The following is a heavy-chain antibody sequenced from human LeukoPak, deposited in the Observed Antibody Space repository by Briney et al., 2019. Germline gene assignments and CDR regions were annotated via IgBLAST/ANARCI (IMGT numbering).Heavy chain of an antibody. CDR3: VRKVIVATNYFDL. V-gene: IGHV3-23*01. CDR2: ISGSGDRT. J-gene: IGHJ4*02. CDR1: GFAFSSHA. Sequence: PGGSLRLSCAASGFAFSSHAMSWVRQAPGKGLEWVSSISGSGDRTYYADSVKGRLTISRDNSKKTVYAQVNSLRADDTAVYYCVRKVIVATNYFDLWGQGTLVTVSS. D-gene: IGHD2-15*01.